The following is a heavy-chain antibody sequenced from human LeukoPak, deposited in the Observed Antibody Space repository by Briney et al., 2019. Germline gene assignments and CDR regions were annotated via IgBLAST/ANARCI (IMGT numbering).Heavy chain of an antibody. J-gene: IGHJ5*02. Sequence: SETLSLTCAVYGGSFSGYYWSWIRQPPGKGLEWIGEINHSGSTNYNPSLKSRVTISVDTSKNQFSLKLSSVTAADTAVYYCARGSQQLGWFDPWGQGTLVTVSS. D-gene: IGHD6-13*01. CDR3: ARGSQQLGWFDP. CDR2: INHSGST. V-gene: IGHV4-34*01. CDR1: GGSFSGYY.